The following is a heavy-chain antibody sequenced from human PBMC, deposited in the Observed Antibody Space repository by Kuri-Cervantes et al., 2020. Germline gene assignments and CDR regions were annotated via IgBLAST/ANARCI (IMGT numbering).Heavy chain of an antibody. CDR1: GYTFTSYN. J-gene: IGHJ4*02. V-gene: IGHV1-46*01. Sequence: ASVKVSCKASGYTFTSYNMFWVRQAPGQGLEWMGIINPSGGSTRYAQKFQDRFTMTRDTSTSTVYMELSSLRSEDTAVYYCATISNVNYPLPFDYWGQGTLVTVSS. CDR3: ATISNVNYPLPFDY. CDR2: INPSGGST. D-gene: IGHD1-7*01.